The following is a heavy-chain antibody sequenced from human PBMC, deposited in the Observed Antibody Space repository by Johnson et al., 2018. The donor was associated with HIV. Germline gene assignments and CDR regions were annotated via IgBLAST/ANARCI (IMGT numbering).Heavy chain of an antibody. CDR2: ISYDGSNK. J-gene: IGHJ3*02. CDR1: GFTFSSYA. Sequence: QVQLVESGGGVVQPGRSLRLSCAASGFTFSSYAMHWVRQAPGKGLEWVAVISYDGSNKYYADSVKGRFTISRDNSKNTLYLQMNSLRAEDTAVYYCARDKSCGGTDSGYDHFSAPDAFDIWGQGTMVTVSS. D-gene: IGHD5-12*01. V-gene: IGHV3-30-3*01. CDR3: ARDKSCGGTDSGYDHFSAPDAFDI.